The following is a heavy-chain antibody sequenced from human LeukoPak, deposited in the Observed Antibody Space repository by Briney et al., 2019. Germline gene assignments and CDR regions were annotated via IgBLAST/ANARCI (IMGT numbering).Heavy chain of an antibody. D-gene: IGHD3-22*01. CDR3: AKRGVVIRVILVGFHKEAYYFDS. V-gene: IGHV3-23*01. J-gene: IGHJ4*02. CDR1: GITLSNYG. CDR2: INDSGGTT. Sequence: PGGSLRLSCAVSGITLSNYGMSWVRQAPGKGLEWVAGINDSGGTTSYADSVKGRFTISRDNPKNTLYLQMNSLRAEDTAVYFCAKRGVVIRVILVGFHKEAYYFDSWGQGALVTVSS.